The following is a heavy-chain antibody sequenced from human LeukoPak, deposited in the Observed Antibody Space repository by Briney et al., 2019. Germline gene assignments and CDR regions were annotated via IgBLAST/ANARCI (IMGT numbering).Heavy chain of an antibody. CDR3: ARRPTPFYGDYKVVAFDI. CDR2: IYYSGST. J-gene: IGHJ3*02. V-gene: IGHV4-59*08. Sequence: SETLSLTCTVSGGSISSYYWSWIRQPPGKGLEWIGYIYYSGSTNYNPSLKSRVTISVATSKNQFSLKLSSVTAADTAVYYCARRPTPFYGDYKVVAFDIWGQGTMVTVSS. D-gene: IGHD4-17*01. CDR1: GGSISSYY.